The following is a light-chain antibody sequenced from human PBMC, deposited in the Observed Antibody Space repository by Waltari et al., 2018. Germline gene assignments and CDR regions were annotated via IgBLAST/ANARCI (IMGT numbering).Light chain of an antibody. CDR1: QSVLFSSNSKNY. CDR2: WAS. CDR3: QQYYSTPRT. Sequence: DIVMTQSPDSLAASLGERATINCKSSQSVLFSSNSKNYLSWYQQIPGQPPRLLIYWASTRESGVPDRFSGSGSGTDFTLTISSLQAEDVAVYYCQQYYSTPRTFGQGTKVEIK. J-gene: IGKJ1*01. V-gene: IGKV4-1*01.